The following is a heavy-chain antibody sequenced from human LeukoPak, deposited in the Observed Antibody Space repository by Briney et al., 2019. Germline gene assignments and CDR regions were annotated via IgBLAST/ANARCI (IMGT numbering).Heavy chain of an antibody. CDR1: GFTVRSNY. V-gene: IGHV3-66*02. CDR3: ARDHKYYHDSSGHPYYYYHMHV. D-gene: IGHD3-22*01. Sequence: GGSLRLSCAASGFTVRSNYMSWVRQAPGKGLEWVSVIYSGGSTYYADSGEGRLTISRDNSKNTLQLQMNSLRAEDTAVYYCARDHKYYHDSSGHPYYYYHMHVWGKGTTVTVSS. J-gene: IGHJ6*03. CDR2: IYSGGST.